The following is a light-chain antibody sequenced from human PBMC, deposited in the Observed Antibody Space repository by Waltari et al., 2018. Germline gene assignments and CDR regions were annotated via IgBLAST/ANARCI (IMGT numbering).Light chain of an antibody. CDR2: DVS. CDR1: QSLSSS. J-gene: IGKJ4*01. CDR3: QQSKSLPLT. V-gene: IGKV3-11*01. Sequence: EIVLTQSPGTLSLSPGEGATLPCRASQSLSSSLAWYHQRPGQAPRLLIYDVSNRASGIPARFSGSGSGTDFTLTISSLEPEDFAVYYCQQSKSLPLTFGGGTKVEIK.